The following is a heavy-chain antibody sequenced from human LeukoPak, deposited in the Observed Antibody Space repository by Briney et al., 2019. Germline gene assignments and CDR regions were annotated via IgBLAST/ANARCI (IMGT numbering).Heavy chain of an antibody. CDR1: GDSVSSNSVA. Sequence: SQTLSLTCAISGDSVSSNSVAWNWIRQSPSRGLEWLGRTYYKSKWKNDYAVSVKGRITINPDTSKNQLPLQVNSVTPEDTAVYYCAGSLVTAIIYWGQGTLVTVSS. CDR3: AGSLVTAIIY. V-gene: IGHV6-1*01. J-gene: IGHJ4*02. CDR2: TYYKSKWKN. D-gene: IGHD2-21*02.